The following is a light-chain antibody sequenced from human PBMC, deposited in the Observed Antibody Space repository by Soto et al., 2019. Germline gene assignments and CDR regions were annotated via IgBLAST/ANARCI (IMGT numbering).Light chain of an antibody. CDR3: QQYGGSVT. CDR1: QSVNKNC. J-gene: IGKJ4*01. CDR2: STS. V-gene: IGKV3-20*01. Sequence: ENALKQSPGTVSLFPGERDTLSCRASQSVNKNCLGWYQQKPGQAPRLLIYSTSRRSRDIPDRFSGSGSGTDFTLTISRLEPEDFAVYYCQQYGGSVTFGGGTKVEIK.